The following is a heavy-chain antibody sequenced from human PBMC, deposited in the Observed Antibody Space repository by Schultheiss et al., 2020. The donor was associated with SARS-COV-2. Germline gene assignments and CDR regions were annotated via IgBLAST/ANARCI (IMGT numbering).Heavy chain of an antibody. CDR3: ARGVGLRWYGRLFDY. V-gene: IGHV4-59*01. CDR1: GGSISSYY. CDR2: IYYSGST. J-gene: IGHJ4*02. D-gene: IGHD4-23*01. Sequence: SQTLSLTCTVSGGSISSYYWSWIRQPPGKGLEWIGSIYYSGSTNYNPSLKSRVTISVDTSKNQFSLRLSSVTAADTAVYYCARGVGLRWYGRLFDYWGQGTLVTVSS.